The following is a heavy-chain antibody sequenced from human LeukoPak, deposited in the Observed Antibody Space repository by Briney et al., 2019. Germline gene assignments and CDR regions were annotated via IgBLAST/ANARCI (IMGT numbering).Heavy chain of an antibody. J-gene: IGHJ4*02. CDR3: ARRGVIWGYFDY. CDR1: GYTVTSYG. V-gene: IGHV1-18*01. CDR2: ISAYNGNT. Sequence: ASVKVSCKASGYTVTSYGISWVRQAPGQGLEWMGWISAYNGNTNYAQKLHGRVTMTTDTSTSTAYMELRSLRSDDTAVYYCARRGVIWGYFDYWGQGTLVTVSS. D-gene: IGHD3-10*01.